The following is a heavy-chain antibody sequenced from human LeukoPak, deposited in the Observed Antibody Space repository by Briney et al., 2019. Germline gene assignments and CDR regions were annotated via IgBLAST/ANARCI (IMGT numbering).Heavy chain of an antibody. CDR3: AREIVVVPAATQNWFDP. CDR1: GGSISSGDYY. Sequence: PSQTLSLTCTVSGGSISSGDYYWSWIRQPPGKGLEWIGYIYYSGSTNYNPSLKSRVTISVDTSKNQFSLKLSSVTAADTAVYYCAREIVVVPAATQNWFDPWGQGTLVTVSS. J-gene: IGHJ5*02. CDR2: IYYSGST. D-gene: IGHD2-2*01. V-gene: IGHV4-61*08.